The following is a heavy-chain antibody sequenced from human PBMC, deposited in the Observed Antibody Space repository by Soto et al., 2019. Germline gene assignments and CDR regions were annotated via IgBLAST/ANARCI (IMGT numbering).Heavy chain of an antibody. D-gene: IGHD3-9*01. V-gene: IGHV1-18*01. J-gene: IGHJ2*01. Sequence: ASVKVSCKASGYTFTSYGISWVRQAPGQGLEWMGWISAYNGNTNYAQKLQGRVTMTTDTSTSTAYMELRSLRSDDTAVYYCARGPPLNGDQIPDWYFDLWGRGTLVTVSS. CDR3: ARGPPLNGDQIPDWYFDL. CDR2: ISAYNGNT. CDR1: GYTFTSYG.